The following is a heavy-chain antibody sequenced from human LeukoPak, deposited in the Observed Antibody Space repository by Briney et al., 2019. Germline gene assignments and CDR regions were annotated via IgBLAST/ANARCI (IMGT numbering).Heavy chain of an antibody. CDR3: ARAAVLDF. CDR1: GFIFSRYS. Sequence: PGGSLRLSCAASGFIFSRYSINWVRQAPGKGLEWLSYISSSSSAINYADSVKGRFTISRDNAKNSLYLQMNSLRDEDTAVYYCARAAVLDFWGQGTLVTVSS. J-gene: IGHJ4*02. V-gene: IGHV3-48*02. CDR2: ISSSSSAI. D-gene: IGHD6-6*01.